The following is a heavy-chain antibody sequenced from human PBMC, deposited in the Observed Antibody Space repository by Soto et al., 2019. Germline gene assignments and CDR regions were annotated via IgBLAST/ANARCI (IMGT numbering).Heavy chain of an antibody. V-gene: IGHV4-31*03. CDR2: IYYSGST. CDR1: GGSISSGYY. CDR3: ARAPGDYFDY. Sequence: QVQLQESGPGLVKPSQTLSLTCTVSGGSISSGYYWSWIRQHPGKGLEWIGYIYYSGSTYYNPSLKSRVTISVDTSKNQFSLKLSSVTAADTAVYYCARAPGDYFDYWGQGTLVTVSP. J-gene: IGHJ4*02.